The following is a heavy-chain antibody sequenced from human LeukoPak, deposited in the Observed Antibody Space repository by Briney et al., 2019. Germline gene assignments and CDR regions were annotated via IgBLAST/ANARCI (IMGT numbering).Heavy chain of an antibody. Sequence: ASVKVSCKASGYTFTGYYMHWVRQAPGQGLEWMGWINPNSGGTNYAQTFQGRVTMTRETSISTAYMELSRLRSDDTAVYYCARATTYYYDSSGYYYDHDAFDIWGQGTMVTVSS. V-gene: IGHV1-2*02. J-gene: IGHJ3*02. CDR2: INPNSGGT. CDR3: ARATTYYYDSSGYYYDHDAFDI. D-gene: IGHD3-22*01. CDR1: GYTFTGYY.